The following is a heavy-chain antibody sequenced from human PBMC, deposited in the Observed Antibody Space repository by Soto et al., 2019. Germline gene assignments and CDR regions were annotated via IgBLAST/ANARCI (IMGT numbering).Heavy chain of an antibody. CDR3: ARGRDGYPYYYYGMDV. CDR1: GFTVISNY. CDR2: IYSGGST. Sequence: GGSLRLSCAASGFTVISNYMSWVRQAPGKGLEWVSVIYSGGSTYYADSVKGRFTISRDNSKNTLYLQMNSLRAEDTAVYYCARGRDGYPYYYYGMDVWGQGTTVTVSS. J-gene: IGHJ6*02. D-gene: IGHD5-12*01. V-gene: IGHV3-66*01.